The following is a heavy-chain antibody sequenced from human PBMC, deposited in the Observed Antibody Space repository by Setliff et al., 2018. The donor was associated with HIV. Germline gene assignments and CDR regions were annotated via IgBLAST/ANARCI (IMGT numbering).Heavy chain of an antibody. V-gene: IGHV4-34*01. J-gene: IGHJ4*02. CDR3: AGRAYGPLEH. D-gene: IGHD4-17*01. CDR1: NASFSDYY. Sequence: SELSLTCAVYNASFSDYYRGWIRQAPGKGLEWIGEINQSGSTNYNSSLRSRVTMSINLSKNQFSLKLTSVTAADTAVYYCAGRAYGPLEHWGQGNQVTVSS. CDR2: INQSGST.